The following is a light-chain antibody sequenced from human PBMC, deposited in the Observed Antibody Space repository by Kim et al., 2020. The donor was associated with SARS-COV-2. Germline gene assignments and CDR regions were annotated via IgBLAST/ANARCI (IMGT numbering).Light chain of an antibody. CDR3: QAWDSNTVV. CDR1: KLGDKH. V-gene: IGLV3-1*01. CDR2: QDT. Sequence: SYEPTQPPSVSVSPGQTASIACSGDKLGDKHACWYQQKPGQSPVLVIYQDTKRPSGIPERFSGSNSGNTATLTISGTQAMDEGDYYCQAWDSNTVVFGGG. J-gene: IGLJ2*01.